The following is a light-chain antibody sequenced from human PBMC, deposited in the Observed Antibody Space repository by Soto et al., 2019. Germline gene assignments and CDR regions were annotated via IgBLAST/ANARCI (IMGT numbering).Light chain of an antibody. V-gene: IGLV2-8*01. J-gene: IGLJ2*01. Sequence: QSALTQPPSASGSPGQSVTISCTGTSSDVGGYNYVSWYQQHPGKAPKVIIYDVSKRPSGVPDRFSGSKSGNTASLTVSGLQTEDEADYYCGSHAGSIAVFGGGTKLTVL. CDR3: GSHAGSIAV. CDR2: DVS. CDR1: SSDVGGYNY.